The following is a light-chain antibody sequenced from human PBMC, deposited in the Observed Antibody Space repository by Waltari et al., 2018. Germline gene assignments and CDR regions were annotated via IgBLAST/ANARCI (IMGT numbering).Light chain of an antibody. J-gene: IGLJ2*01. V-gene: IGLV2-14*03. CDR1: SSDSGGFNY. CDR3: CSFTSSTTGI. CDR2: DAT. Sequence: SALTQPDSVSGSPGQSITISCSGISSDSGGFNYVSWYQQHPGEAPKVIIYDATNRASGVSNRVSGSKSGSSASLTISGLQPEDEADYYCCSFTSSTTGIFGGGTKLTVL.